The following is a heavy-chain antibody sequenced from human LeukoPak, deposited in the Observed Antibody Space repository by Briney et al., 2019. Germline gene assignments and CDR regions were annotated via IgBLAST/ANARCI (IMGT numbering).Heavy chain of an antibody. D-gene: IGHD3-9*01. J-gene: IGHJ6*02. CDR1: GYTFTSYD. Sequence: ASVKVSCKASGYTFTSYDINWVRQATGQGLEWMGWMNPNSGNTGYAQKFQGRVTMTRNTSISTAYMELSSLRSEDTAVYYCARGPLIMNQIYDILTGYYHYYYYYGMDVWGQGTTVTVSS. CDR3: ARGPLIMNQIYDILTGYYHYYYYYGMDV. V-gene: IGHV1-8*01. CDR2: MNPNSGNT.